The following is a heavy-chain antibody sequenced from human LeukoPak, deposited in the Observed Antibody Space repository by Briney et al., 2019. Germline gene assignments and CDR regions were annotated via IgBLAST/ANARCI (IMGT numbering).Heavy chain of an antibody. V-gene: IGHV3-23*01. CDR2: ISGSGGST. CDR3: ADGWGPYDSSGYYY. Sequence: GGSLRLSCAASGFTFSSYCMNWVRQAPGKGLEWVSAISGSGGSTYYADSVKGRFTISRDNSKNTLYLQMNSPRAEDTAVYYCADGWGPYDSSGYYYWGQGTLVTVSS. D-gene: IGHD3-22*01. J-gene: IGHJ4*02. CDR1: GFTFSSYC.